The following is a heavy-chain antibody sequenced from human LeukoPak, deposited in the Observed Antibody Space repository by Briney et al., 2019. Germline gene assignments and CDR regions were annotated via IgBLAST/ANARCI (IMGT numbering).Heavy chain of an antibody. V-gene: IGHV4-30-4*02. D-gene: IGHD6-19*01. J-gene: IGHJ4*02. CDR1: GGSISSGDYY. CDR3: ARGLGFSGWYAPHYYFDY. CDR2: IYYSGST. Sequence: SETLSLTCTVSGGSISSGDYYWSWIRQPPGKGLEWIGYIYYSGSTYYNPSLKSRVTISVDTSKNQFSLKLSSVTAADTAVYYCARGLGFSGWYAPHYYFDYWGQGTLVTVSS.